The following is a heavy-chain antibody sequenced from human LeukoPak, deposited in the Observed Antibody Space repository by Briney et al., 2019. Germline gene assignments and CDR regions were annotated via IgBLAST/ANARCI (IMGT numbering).Heavy chain of an antibody. CDR1: GGSFSGYY. V-gene: IGHV4-34*01. J-gene: IGHJ4*02. Sequence: MSSETLSLTCAVYGGSFSGYYWSWIRQPPVKGLEWIGEINHSGSTNYNPSLKSRVTISVDTSKNQFSLKLSSVTAADTAVYYCARGPTTAIYSSSWYTSFYWGQGTLVTVSS. CDR2: INHSGST. D-gene: IGHD6-13*01. CDR3: ARGPTTAIYSSSWYTSFY.